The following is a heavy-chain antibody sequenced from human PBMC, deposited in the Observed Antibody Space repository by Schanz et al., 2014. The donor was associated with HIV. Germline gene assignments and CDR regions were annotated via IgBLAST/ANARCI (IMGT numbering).Heavy chain of an antibody. CDR2: MSYDGRNE. CDR1: GFTFRSYG. J-gene: IGHJ6*02. V-gene: IGHV3-33*08. Sequence: QVQLGEGGGGVVQPGRSLRLSCAASGFTFRSYGMHWVRQAPGKGLECVASMSYDGRNEHYVDSVKGRFTISRDNSKNTLNLQRNSLRGDDTGVYFCVRDLEPTIFGGYYHRYGMDVWGQGTTVIVSS. CDR3: VRDLEPTIFGGYYHRYGMDV. D-gene: IGHD3-3*01.